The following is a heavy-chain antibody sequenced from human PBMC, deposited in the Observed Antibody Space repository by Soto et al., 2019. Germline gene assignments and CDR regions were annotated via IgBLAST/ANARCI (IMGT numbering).Heavy chain of an antibody. CDR1: GFTFSSYA. CDR3: ERALARGFYDFAPYYYYGMDV. CDR2: ISYDGSNK. V-gene: IGHV3-30-3*01. D-gene: IGHD3-3*01. Sequence: QVQLVESGGGVVQPGRSLRLSCAASGFTFSSYAMHWVRQAPGKGLEWVAVISYDGSNKYYADSVKGRFTISRDNSKNTLYLQMNSLRAEDTAVYYCERALARGFYDFAPYYYYGMDVWGQGTTVTVSS. J-gene: IGHJ6*02.